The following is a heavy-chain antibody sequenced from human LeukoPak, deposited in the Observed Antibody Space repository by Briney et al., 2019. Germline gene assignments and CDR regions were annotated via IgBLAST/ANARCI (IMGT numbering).Heavy chain of an antibody. D-gene: IGHD6-19*01. Sequence: PGGSLRLSCPASGFTFSSYGMHWVRQAPGKGLEWVAVIWYDGSNKYYADSVKGRFTISRDNSKNTLYLQMNSLRAEDTAVYYCAKDPHSSGYNWFDPWGQGTLVTVSS. CDR3: AKDPHSSGYNWFDP. V-gene: IGHV3-33*06. CDR2: IWYDGSNK. CDR1: GFTFSSYG. J-gene: IGHJ5*02.